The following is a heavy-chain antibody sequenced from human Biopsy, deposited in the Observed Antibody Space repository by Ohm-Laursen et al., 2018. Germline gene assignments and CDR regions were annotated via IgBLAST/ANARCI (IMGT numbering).Heavy chain of an antibody. Sequence: TLSLTCGVSGASVKTSGSFWAWIRQRPGKGLEWIGYISYNERTHYNPSLTSRLAISFDTSNNRISLQLRSVSVADTSGYYCVREPKTGTAEAWYFDLWGRGSPVTVPS. CDR3: VREPKTGTAEAWYFDL. J-gene: IGHJ2*01. V-gene: IGHV4-31*11. CDR2: ISYNERT. CDR1: GASVKTSGSF. D-gene: IGHD3-9*01.